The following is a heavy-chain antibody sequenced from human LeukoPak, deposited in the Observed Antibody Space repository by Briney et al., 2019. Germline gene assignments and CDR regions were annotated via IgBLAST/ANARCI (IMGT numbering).Heavy chain of an antibody. V-gene: IGHV4-59*12. CDR2: IYYSGST. J-gene: IGHJ4*02. Sequence: SETLSLTCTVSGGSISSYYWSWIRQPPGKGLEWIGYIYYSGSTNYNPSLKSRVTMSVDTSKNQFSLKLSSVTAADTAVYYCATYTMVRGPKAAYYFDYRGQGTLVTVSS. CDR1: GGSISSYY. CDR3: ATYTMVRGPKAAYYFDY. D-gene: IGHD3-10*01.